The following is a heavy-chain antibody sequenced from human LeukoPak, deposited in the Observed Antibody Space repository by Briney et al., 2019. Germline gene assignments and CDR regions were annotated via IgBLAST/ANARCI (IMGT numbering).Heavy chain of an antibody. CDR2: ISSSNTI. V-gene: IGHV3-48*04. CDR1: GFTFSSYS. D-gene: IGHD3-10*01. J-gene: IGHJ4*02. CDR3: ARDDGYYESGSYYTLTFDY. Sequence: GGSLRLSCAASGFTFSSYSMNWVRQAPGKGLEWVSYISSSNTIYYADSVKGRSTISRDNAKNSLYLQMNSLRAEDTAVYYCARDDGYYESGSYYTLTFDYWGQGTLVTVSS.